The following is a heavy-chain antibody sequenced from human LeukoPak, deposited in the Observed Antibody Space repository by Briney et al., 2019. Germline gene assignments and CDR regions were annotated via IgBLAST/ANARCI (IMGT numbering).Heavy chain of an antibody. D-gene: IGHD2/OR15-2a*01. CDR2: ICNRGST. V-gene: IGHV4-61*08. Sequence: SETLSLTCTVSGGFVSSNGYFWNWIRQPPGKGLEWIGYICNRGSTNYNPSLKSRVAISVDTSNNQFSLKLTSVTAANTAVYFRAVLQSHRPLDYWGQGTLVTVSS. CDR1: GGFVSSNGYF. CDR3: AVLQSHRPLDY. J-gene: IGHJ4*02.